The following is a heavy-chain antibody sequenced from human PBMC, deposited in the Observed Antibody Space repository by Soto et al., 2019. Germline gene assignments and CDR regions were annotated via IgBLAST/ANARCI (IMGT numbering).Heavy chain of an antibody. Sequence: SPTLSLTCAISGDSDSSNSAAWNWNRXTPSRGLEWLGRTYYRSKWYNDYAVSVKSRITINPDTSKNQFSLQLNSVTPEDTAVYYCARDGDTVTTEDYYYYMDVWGKGTTVTVSS. CDR1: GDSDSSNSAA. V-gene: IGHV6-1*01. J-gene: IGHJ6*03. D-gene: IGHD4-4*01. CDR3: ARDGDTVTTEDYYYYMDV. CDR2: TYYRSKWYN.